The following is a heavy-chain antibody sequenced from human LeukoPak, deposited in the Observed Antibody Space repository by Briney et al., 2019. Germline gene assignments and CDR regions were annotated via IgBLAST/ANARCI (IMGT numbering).Heavy chain of an antibody. CDR3: ARVGGGYSYGLYYFDY. CDR1: GDSISSNSYF. CDR2: IYYSGST. V-gene: IGHV4-39*07. J-gene: IGHJ4*02. D-gene: IGHD5-18*01. Sequence: SETLSLTCTVSGDSISSNSYFWGWIRQPPGKGLEWIGSIYYSGSTYYNPSLKSRVTISVDTSKNQFSLKLSSVTAADTAVYYCARVGGGYSYGLYYFDYWGQGTLVTVSS.